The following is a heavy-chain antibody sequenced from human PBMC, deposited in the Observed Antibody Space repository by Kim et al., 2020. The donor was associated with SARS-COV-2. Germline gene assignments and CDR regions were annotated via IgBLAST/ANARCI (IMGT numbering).Heavy chain of an antibody. V-gene: IGHV3-33*06. CDR1: GFTFSSYA. J-gene: IGHJ4*02. CDR3: AKGRNEYFDY. CDR2: IWYDGSNK. Sequence: GSLRLSCAASGFTFSSYAMHWVRQAPGKGLEWVAVIWYDGSNKYYADSVKGRFTISRDNSKNTLYLQMNSLRAEDTAVYYCAKGRNEYFDYWGQGTLVTVSS.